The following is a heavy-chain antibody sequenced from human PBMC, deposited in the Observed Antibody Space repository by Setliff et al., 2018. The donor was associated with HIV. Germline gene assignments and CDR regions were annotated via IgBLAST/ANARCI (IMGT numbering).Heavy chain of an antibody. D-gene: IGHD1-26*01. CDR1: GGSISTSRYY. CDR3: ARPVGMANREFDY. Sequence: SETLSLTCTVSGGSISTSRYYWGWIRQPPGKGLEWIGSINYRGNTYYNPSLKSRAAISVDTSKNQFSLKLSSVTAADTAVYYCARPVGMANREFDYWGQGTLVTVSS. J-gene: IGHJ4*02. CDR2: INYRGNT. V-gene: IGHV4-39*01.